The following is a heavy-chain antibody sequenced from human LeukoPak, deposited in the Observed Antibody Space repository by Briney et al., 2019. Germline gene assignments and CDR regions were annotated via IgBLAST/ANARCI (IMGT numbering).Heavy chain of an antibody. Sequence: SLSPSPAPSLFTPSTFAISCVREAPARGTGRGSGISGSGGSKIYADSVKGRFTTSRDNSKKTLYLQMNSLRGEDTAVYYCAKQRETDFWSGYLYWGQGTLVTVSS. CDR3: AKQRETDFWSGYLY. CDR1: LFTPSTFA. CDR2: ISGSGGSK. V-gene: IGHV3-23*01. D-gene: IGHD3-3*01. J-gene: IGHJ4*02.